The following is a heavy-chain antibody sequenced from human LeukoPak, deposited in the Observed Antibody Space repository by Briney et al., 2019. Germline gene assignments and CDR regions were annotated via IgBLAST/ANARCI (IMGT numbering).Heavy chain of an antibody. CDR1: GGSISSSNYY. CDR2: IHYSGST. V-gene: IGHV4-39*01. CDR3: ARGTAAGTSIFDY. Sequence: SETLSLTCTVSGGSISSSNYYWGWIRQPPGKGLEWIGSIHYSGSTYYNPSLKSRVTISVDTSKNQFSLKLSSVTAADTAVYYCARGTAAGTSIFDYWGQGTLVTVSS. D-gene: IGHD6-13*01. J-gene: IGHJ4*02.